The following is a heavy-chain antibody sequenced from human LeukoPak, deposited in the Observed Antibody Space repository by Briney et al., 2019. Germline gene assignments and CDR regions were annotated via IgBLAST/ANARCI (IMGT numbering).Heavy chain of an antibody. D-gene: IGHD4-17*01. V-gene: IGHV3-23*01. CDR2: FSGSGSST. J-gene: IGHJ3*02. Sequence: GGSLRLSFAASGFTFSIYAMSWVRQAPGKGLEWVSAFSGSGSSTYYADSLKGRFTSSRDNSKNTLYLQMNSLRAEDTAVYYCAIPLTTVNPGRAFDIGAQGTMVSVFS. CDR3: AIPLTTVNPGRAFDI. CDR1: GFTFSIYA.